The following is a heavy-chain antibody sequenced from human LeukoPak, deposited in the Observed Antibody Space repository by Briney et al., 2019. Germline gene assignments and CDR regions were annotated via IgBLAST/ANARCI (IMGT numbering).Heavy chain of an antibody. CDR2: IHHSGRT. J-gene: IGHJ4*02. D-gene: IGHD1-1*01. CDR3: ARGKNWNHFDY. V-gene: IGHV4-34*01. Sequence: PSETLSLTCAVYCGSFSGYYWSWIRQPPGKGLEWIGEIHHSGRTNYNPSLKSRVTISVDTSKNQFSLKLSSVTAADTAVYYCARGKNWNHFDYWGQGTLVTVSS. CDR1: CGSFSGYY.